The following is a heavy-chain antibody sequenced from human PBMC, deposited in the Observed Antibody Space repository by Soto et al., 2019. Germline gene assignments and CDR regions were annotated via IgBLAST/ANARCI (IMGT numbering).Heavy chain of an antibody. V-gene: IGHV3-9*01. CDR2: IAWNRDNI. CDR3: VKDLGSNWSFNGFEV. J-gene: IGHJ3*01. CDR1: GFTFDYYA. D-gene: IGHD6-13*01. Sequence: GGSLRLSCAASGFTFDYYALHWVRQAPGKGLEWVSGIAWNRDNIGYADSVKGRFTISRDSAKNSLYLEMNSLRTEDTGFYYCVKDLGSNWSFNGFEVWGQGTKVTVS.